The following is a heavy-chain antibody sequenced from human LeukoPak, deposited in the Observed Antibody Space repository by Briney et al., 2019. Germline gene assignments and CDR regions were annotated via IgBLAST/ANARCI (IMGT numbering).Heavy chain of an antibody. CDR1: GGSISSYY. J-gene: IGHJ6*03. CDR2: IYTSGST. Sequence: PSETLSLTCTVSGGSISSYYWSWIRQPAGKGLEWIGRIYTSGSTNYNPSLKSRVTMSVDTSKNQFSLKLSSVTAADTAVYYCARDNFSVYPPYYYYYYMDVWAKGPRSPSP. D-gene: IGHD2/OR15-2a*01. CDR3: ARDNFSVYPPYYYYYYMDV. V-gene: IGHV4-4*07.